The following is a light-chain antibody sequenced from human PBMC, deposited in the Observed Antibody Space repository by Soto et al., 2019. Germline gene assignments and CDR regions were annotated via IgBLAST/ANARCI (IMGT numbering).Light chain of an antibody. CDR3: CSNAAGSTYV. J-gene: IGLJ1*01. CDR2: EVR. V-gene: IGLV2-14*01. CDR1: SSDVGGYNY. Sequence: QSVLTQPASVSGSPGQSITISCTGTSSDVGGYNYVSWYQQHPGKAPKLMIYEVRNRPSGVSNRFSGSKSGNTASLTISGLQAEDEADYCCCSNAAGSTYVFGSGTKVTVL.